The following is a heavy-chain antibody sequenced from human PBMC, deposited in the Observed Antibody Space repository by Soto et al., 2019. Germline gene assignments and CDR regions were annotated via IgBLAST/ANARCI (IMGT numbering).Heavy chain of an antibody. CDR1: GFTFISHT. J-gene: IGHJ4*02. Sequence: EVQLVESGGGLVRPGGSLRLSCATSGFTFISHTMNWVRQAPGKGLEWVSSISSSSNYIYYADSVKGRFTISRDNAKSSLYLQMDSLRAEDTAVYYCARGYTQFDYCGQGTLVTDSS. CDR2: ISSSSNYI. V-gene: IGHV3-21*01. CDR3: ARGYTQFDY. D-gene: IGHD5-18*01.